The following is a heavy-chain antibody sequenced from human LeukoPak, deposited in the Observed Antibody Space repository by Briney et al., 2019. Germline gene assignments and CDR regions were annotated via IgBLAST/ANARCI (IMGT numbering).Heavy chain of an antibody. CDR3: ARDRAAPDDAFDI. CDR2: IYSGGST. J-gene: IGHJ3*02. D-gene: IGHD6-6*01. Sequence: GGSLRLSCAASGFTVSSNYMSWVRQAPGKGLEWVSVIYSGGSTYYADSVKGRFTISRDNSKNTLYLQMNSLRAEDTAVYYCARDRAAPDDAFDIWGQGTMVTVSS. CDR1: GFTVSSNY. V-gene: IGHV3-53*01.